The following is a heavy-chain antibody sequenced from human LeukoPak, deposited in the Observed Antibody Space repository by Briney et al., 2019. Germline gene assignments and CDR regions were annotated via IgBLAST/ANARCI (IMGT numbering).Heavy chain of an antibody. J-gene: IGHJ5*02. Sequence: GGSLRLSCEASGFTFSSYWMSWVRQAPGKGLEWVANIKTDGSGKYYVDSVKGRFTISRDNAKNSLYLQMNSLRAEDTAVYYCARDYTGYFPWGQGTLVIVSS. V-gene: IGHV3-7*03. CDR2: IKTDGSGK. CDR3: ARDYTGYFP. CDR1: GFTFSSYW. D-gene: IGHD3-9*01.